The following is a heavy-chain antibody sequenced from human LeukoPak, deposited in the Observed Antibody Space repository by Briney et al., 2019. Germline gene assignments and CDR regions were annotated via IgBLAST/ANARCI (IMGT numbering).Heavy chain of an antibody. CDR3: ARVADCSGGSCYSGVVYFDY. V-gene: IGHV3-7*01. CDR2: IKQDGSEK. J-gene: IGHJ4*02. D-gene: IGHD2-15*01. Sequence: GGYLRLSCAASGFTFSSYWMSWVRQAPGKGLEWVANIKQDGSEKYYVDSVKVRFTISRDNAKNSLYLQMNSLRAEDTAVYYCARVADCSGGSCYSGVVYFDYWGQGTLVTVSS. CDR1: GFTFSSYW.